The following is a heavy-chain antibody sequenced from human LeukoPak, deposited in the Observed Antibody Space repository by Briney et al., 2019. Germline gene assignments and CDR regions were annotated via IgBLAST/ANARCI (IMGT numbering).Heavy chain of an antibody. V-gene: IGHV3-74*01. CDR1: GFTFSSYW. Sequence: GGSLRLSCAASGFTFSSYWMHWVRQAPGKGLVWVSRFNSDGITTSYADSVKGRFTISRDNAKNTLYLQMNSLRAEDTAVYYCSRGRYYLDFWGQGTLVTVSS. CDR2: FNSDGITT. J-gene: IGHJ4*02. CDR3: SRGRYYLDF.